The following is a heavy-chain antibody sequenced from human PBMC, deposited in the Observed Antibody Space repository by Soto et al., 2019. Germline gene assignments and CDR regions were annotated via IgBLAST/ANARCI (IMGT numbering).Heavy chain of an antibody. Sequence: SETLSLTCTVSGGSITDYSWVWIRQPAGKGLEWIGRIFSSGSTNYNPSLKGRITMSLDTSKNQFSLELNSATATDTAVYFCARDQGVVVTADNWFDPWGQGILVTVSS. CDR1: GGSITDYS. CDR3: ARDQGVVVTADNWFDP. V-gene: IGHV4-4*07. J-gene: IGHJ5*02. D-gene: IGHD2-21*02. CDR2: IFSSGST.